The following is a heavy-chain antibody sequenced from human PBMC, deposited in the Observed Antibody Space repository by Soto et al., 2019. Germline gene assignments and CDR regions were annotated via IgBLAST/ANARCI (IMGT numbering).Heavy chain of an antibody. CDR1: GYTFTSYD. D-gene: IGHD6-25*01. V-gene: IGHV1-2*04. CDR3: ARAADLNRTFDY. Sequence: ASVKVSCKASGYTFTSYDINWVRQATGQGLEWMGWMNPNSGGTNYAQKFQGWVTMTRDTSISTAYMELSRLRSDDTAVYYCARAADLNRTFDYWGQGTLVTVSS. CDR2: MNPNSGGT. J-gene: IGHJ4*02.